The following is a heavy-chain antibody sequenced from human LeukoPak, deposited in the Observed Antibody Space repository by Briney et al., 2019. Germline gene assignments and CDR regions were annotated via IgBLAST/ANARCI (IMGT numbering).Heavy chain of an antibody. Sequence: TSETLSLTCAVYGGSFSGYYWSWIRQPPGKGLEWIGEINHSRSTNYNPSLKSRVTISVDTSKNQFSLKLSSVTAADTAVYYCARRWVWSGSYRANYYMDVWGKGTTVTVSS. CDR3: ARRWVWSGSYRANYYMDV. CDR1: GGSFSGYY. CDR2: INHSRST. J-gene: IGHJ6*03. D-gene: IGHD1-26*01. V-gene: IGHV4-34*01.